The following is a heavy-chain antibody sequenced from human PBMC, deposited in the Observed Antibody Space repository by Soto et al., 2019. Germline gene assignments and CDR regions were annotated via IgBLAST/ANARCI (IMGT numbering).Heavy chain of an antibody. V-gene: IGHV1-3*01. CDR1: GYTVTSCP. Sequence: SVKVSCKASGYTVTSCPMHWVRQAPGQRLELMGWINAGYGNTKYSQKFQDRVTITRDTSASTVYMELSSLRPEDTAMYYCARPQYSGSHYDYWGQGTLVTVSS. CDR2: INAGYGNT. D-gene: IGHD1-26*01. CDR3: ARPQYSGSHYDY. J-gene: IGHJ4*02.